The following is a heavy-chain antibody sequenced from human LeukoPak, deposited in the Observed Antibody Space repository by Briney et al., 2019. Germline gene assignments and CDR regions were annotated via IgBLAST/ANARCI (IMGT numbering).Heavy chain of an antibody. CDR3: AMIQDSSSWYSKTFDY. Sequence: GGSLRLSCAASGLTFSSYWMSWVRQAPGKGLEWVANIKQDGSEKYYVDSVKGRFTISRDNAKNSLYLQMNSLRAEDTAVYSGAMIQDSSSWYSKTFDYGGQGPWSPSTQ. CDR2: IKQDGSEK. CDR1: GLTFSSYW. D-gene: IGHD6-13*01. V-gene: IGHV3-7*01. J-gene: IGHJ4*02.